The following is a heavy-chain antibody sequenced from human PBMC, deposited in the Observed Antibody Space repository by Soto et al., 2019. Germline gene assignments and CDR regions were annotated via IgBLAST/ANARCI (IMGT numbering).Heavy chain of an antibody. Sequence: PSETLSLTCTVSGGSISSGGYYWTWIRQHPGKGLEWIGFIYYSGSTYYNPSLKSRVAISVDTSKKQFSLKLSSVTAADTAVYYCAREADIVATIRYFDLWGRGTLVTVS. J-gene: IGHJ2*01. CDR2: IYYSGST. CDR1: GGSISSGGYY. CDR3: AREADIVATIRYFDL. V-gene: IGHV4-31*03. D-gene: IGHD5-12*01.